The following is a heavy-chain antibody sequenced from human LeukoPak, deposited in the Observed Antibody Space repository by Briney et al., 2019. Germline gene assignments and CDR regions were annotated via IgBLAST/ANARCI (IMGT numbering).Heavy chain of an antibody. J-gene: IGHJ6*03. V-gene: IGHV3-23*01. D-gene: IGHD2-2*01. CDR1: GFTLSNYA. CDR2: ISGSGGST. Sequence: GGSLRLSCAVSGFTLSNYAMNWVRQAPGKGLEWVSAISGSGGSTYYADSVKGRFTISRDNSKNTLYLQMNSLRAEDTAVYYCAKGRCSSTSCPRYYYYMDVWGKGTTVTVSS. CDR3: AKGRCSSTSCPRYYYYMDV.